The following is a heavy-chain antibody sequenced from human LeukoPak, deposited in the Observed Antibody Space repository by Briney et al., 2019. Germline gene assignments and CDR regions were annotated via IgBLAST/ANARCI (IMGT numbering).Heavy chain of an antibody. Sequence: SETLSLTCTVSGGSISSYYWSWIRQPPGKGLEWIGYIYHSGSTKYNPSLKSRVTISVDTSKNQFSLKLSSVTAADTAVYYCARVYYSSSYDYWYFDLWGRGTLVTVSS. J-gene: IGHJ2*01. CDR2: IYHSGST. V-gene: IGHV4-59*01. CDR3: ARVYYSSSYDYWYFDL. CDR1: GGSISSYY. D-gene: IGHD6-13*01.